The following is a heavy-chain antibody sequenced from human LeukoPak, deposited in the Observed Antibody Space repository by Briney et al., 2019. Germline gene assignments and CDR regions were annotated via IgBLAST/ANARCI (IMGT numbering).Heavy chain of an antibody. CDR2: ITGSGDTI. CDR1: GFTFSSYE. D-gene: IGHD6-25*01. Sequence: GGSLRLSCSASGFTFSSYEMNWVRQAPGKGLEWISYITGSGDTIYYADSVKGRFTISRDNAKNSLYLQMNSLRAEDTAVYYCARYPVAAVPFDYWGQGTLVTVSS. J-gene: IGHJ4*02. V-gene: IGHV3-48*03. CDR3: ARYPVAAVPFDY.